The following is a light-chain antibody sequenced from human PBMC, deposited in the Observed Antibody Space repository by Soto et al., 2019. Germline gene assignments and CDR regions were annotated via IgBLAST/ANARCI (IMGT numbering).Light chain of an antibody. V-gene: IGLV2-11*01. CDR1: SSDVGGYNF. J-gene: IGLJ2*01. CDR2: DVN. CDR3: CSYAGSYPV. Sequence: QSALTQPRSVSGSPGQSVTISCTGTSSDVGGYNFVSWYQQHPGKAPKLMIYDVNKRPSGVPDRFSGSKSGNTASLTISGLPAEDEADYYCCSYAGSYPVFGGGTKLTVL.